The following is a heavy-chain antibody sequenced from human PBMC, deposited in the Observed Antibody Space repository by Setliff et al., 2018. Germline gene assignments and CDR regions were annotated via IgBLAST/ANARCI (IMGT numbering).Heavy chain of an antibody. D-gene: IGHD3-10*01. CDR1: GYSFSNYD. V-gene: IGHV1-18*01. Sequence: ASVKVSCKASGYSFSNYDIMWVRQAPGQGLEWMGWISVYTGHTKSAQKFQGRVTMTTDTSTSTAYMELRSLTSDDTAVYYCARSQWDGLWFKELLSNWGQGTQGHRLL. CDR3: ARSQWDGLWFKELLSN. CDR2: ISVYTGHT. J-gene: IGHJ4*02.